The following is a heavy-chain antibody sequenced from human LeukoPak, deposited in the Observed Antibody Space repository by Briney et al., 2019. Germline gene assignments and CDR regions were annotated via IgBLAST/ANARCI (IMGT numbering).Heavy chain of an antibody. J-gene: IGHJ4*02. CDR3: AKEGRRWLHPFDY. D-gene: IGHD5-24*01. V-gene: IGHV3-23*01. CDR2: ISGSGGRI. Sequence: GGSLRLSCAASGFTFSSYAMSWVRQAPGKGLEWVSAISGSGGRIYYGASVKGRFTISRDNSKNTLYLQMNSLRAEDTAVYYCAKEGRRWLHPFDYWGQGTLVTVSS. CDR1: GFTFSSYA.